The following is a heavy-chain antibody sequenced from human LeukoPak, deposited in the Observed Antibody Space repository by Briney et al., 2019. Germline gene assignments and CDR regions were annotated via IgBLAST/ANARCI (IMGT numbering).Heavy chain of an antibody. CDR2: INSDESST. Sequence: GGSLRLSCAASGFTFSSYWMYWVRHAPGKGLVWVSRINSDESSTTYADSVKGRFTISRDNAKNTLYLQMNSLRAGDTAVYYCARATPGRYFDYWGQGTLVTVSS. J-gene: IGHJ4*02. CDR1: GFTFSSYW. V-gene: IGHV3-74*01. CDR3: ARATPGRYFDY. D-gene: IGHD3-16*02.